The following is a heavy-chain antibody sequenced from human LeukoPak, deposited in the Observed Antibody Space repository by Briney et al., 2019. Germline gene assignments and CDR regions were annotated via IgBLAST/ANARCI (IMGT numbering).Heavy chain of an antibody. D-gene: IGHD2/OR15-2a*01. CDR2: ITSTSSYI. Sequence: GGSLRLSCAASGFTFSSYTFKWVRQAPGKGLEWVASITSTSSYIYYSDSVQGRFAVSRDNAKNSLYLQMNSLRVEDTAVFYCVRRGPNNRGLDYWGQGTLVTVSS. V-gene: IGHV3-21*01. CDR3: VRRGPNNRGLDY. CDR1: GFTFSSYT. J-gene: IGHJ4*02.